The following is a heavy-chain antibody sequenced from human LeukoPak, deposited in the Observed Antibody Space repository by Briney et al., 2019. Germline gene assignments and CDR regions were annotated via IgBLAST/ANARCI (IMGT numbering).Heavy chain of an antibody. CDR3: ARQTGSGLFILP. CDR2: SYYSGNT. D-gene: IGHD3/OR15-3a*01. Sequence: SSETLSLTCTVSGVSISSSNSYWGWLRQPPGKGLEWIGSSYYSGNTYYNASLKSQVSISTDTSKNRFSLRLTSVTAADTAVYYCARQTGSGLFILPGGQGTLVTVSS. V-gene: IGHV4-39*01. J-gene: IGHJ4*02. CDR1: GVSISSSNSY.